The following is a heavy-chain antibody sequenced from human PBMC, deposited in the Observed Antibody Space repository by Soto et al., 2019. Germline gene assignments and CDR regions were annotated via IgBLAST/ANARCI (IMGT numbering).Heavy chain of an antibody. V-gene: IGHV4-59*01. CDR2: IYYSGST. Sequence: SETLSLTCTVSGGSISSYYWSWIRQPPGKGLEWIGYIYYSGSTNYNPSLKSRVTISVDTSKNQFSLKLSSVTAADTAVYYCARDSYYYYGMDVWGQGTTVTVSS. CDR1: GGSISSYY. J-gene: IGHJ6*02. CDR3: ARDSYYYYGMDV.